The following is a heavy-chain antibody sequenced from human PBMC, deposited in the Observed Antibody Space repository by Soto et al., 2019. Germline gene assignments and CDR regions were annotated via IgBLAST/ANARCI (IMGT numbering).Heavy chain of an antibody. D-gene: IGHD6-19*01. CDR2: ISAYYGYT. J-gene: IGHJ4*02. V-gene: IGHV1-18*04. Sequence: QVHLVQSGPEVKEPGSSVKVSCQTSGYTFTTYGIDWVRQAPGQRLEWVGWISAYYGYTKYVQKFEDRVTLTTDASTRTAYMELRRLTFDDTAVYYCAIFHQRVAELDYWFQGTLVTVSS. CDR1: GYTFTTYG. CDR3: AIFHQRVAELDY.